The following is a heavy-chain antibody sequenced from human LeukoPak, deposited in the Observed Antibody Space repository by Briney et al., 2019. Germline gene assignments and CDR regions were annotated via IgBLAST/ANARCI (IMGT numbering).Heavy chain of an antibody. CDR3: ARDGGPGVRGVKRFDY. J-gene: IGHJ4*02. D-gene: IGHD3-10*01. CDR2: IYTSGST. Sequence: SETLSLTCTVSGGSISSYYWSWIRQPAGKGLEWIGRIYTSGSTNYNPSLKGRVTMSVDTSKNQFSLKLSSVTAADTAVYYCARDGGPGVRGVKRFDYWGQGTLVTVSS. CDR1: GGSISSYY. V-gene: IGHV4-4*07.